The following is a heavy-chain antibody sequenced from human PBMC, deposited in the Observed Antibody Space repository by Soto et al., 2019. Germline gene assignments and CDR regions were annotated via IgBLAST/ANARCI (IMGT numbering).Heavy chain of an antibody. CDR2: ISSSGSTI. V-gene: IGHV3-48*03. Sequence: GGSLRLSCAASGFTFSSYEMNWVRQAPGKGLEWVSYISSSGSTIYYADSVKGRFTISRDNAKNSLYLQMNSLRAEDTAVYYCAPASRGLLPDDYWGQGTLVTVSS. CDR1: GFTFSSYE. J-gene: IGHJ4*02. D-gene: IGHD3-22*01. CDR3: APASRGLLPDDY.